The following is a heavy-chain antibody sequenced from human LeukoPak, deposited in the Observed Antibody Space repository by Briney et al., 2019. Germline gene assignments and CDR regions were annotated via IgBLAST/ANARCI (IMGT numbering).Heavy chain of an antibody. D-gene: IGHD3-10*01. J-gene: IGHJ5*02. CDR2: INPTGTGT. CDR3: ARDNSVGDIAWWFDP. V-gene: IGHV1-46*01. CDR1: GYTFINNW. Sequence: ASVKVSCKASGYTFINNWMHWVRQAPGQGLEWIGLINPTGTGTLYAQKFQGRVTMTRDMSTSTDYMELSSLRSEDTAVFYCARDNSVGDIAWWFDPWGQGTLVTVSS.